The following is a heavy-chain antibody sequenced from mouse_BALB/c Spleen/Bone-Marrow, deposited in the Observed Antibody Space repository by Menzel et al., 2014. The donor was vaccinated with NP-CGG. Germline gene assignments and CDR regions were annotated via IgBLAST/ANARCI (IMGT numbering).Heavy chain of an antibody. V-gene: IGHV5-6-3*01. CDR2: INSNGGST. D-gene: IGHD2-3*01. J-gene: IGHJ4*01. CDR3: ARDGYYVFYAMDY. Sequence: EVKLMESGGGLVQPGGSLKLSCAASGFTFSSYGMSWARQTPDKRLELVATINSNGGSTYYPDSVKGRFTISRDNAKNTLYLQMSSMKSEDTAMYYCARDGYYVFYAMDYWGQGTSVTVSS. CDR1: GFTFSSYG.